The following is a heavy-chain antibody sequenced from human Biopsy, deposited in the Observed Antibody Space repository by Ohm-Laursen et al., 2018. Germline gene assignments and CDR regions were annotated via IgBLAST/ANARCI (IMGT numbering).Heavy chain of an antibody. CDR1: DDSIRNFY. V-gene: IGHV4-59*08. Sequence: TLSLTCTVSDDSIRNFYWTWIRQPPGQGLEWIGHASYSGYTNYNPSLKSRVTISVDTSKNHSSLNLRSVTAADTAVYSCARLGNFWNAEDGLDLWGLGTMVTVSS. CDR3: ARLGNFWNAEDGLDL. CDR2: ASYSGYT. J-gene: IGHJ3*01. D-gene: IGHD3-3*01.